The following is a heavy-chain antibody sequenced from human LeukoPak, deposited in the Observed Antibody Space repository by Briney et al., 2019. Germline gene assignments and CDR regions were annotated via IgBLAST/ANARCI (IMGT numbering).Heavy chain of an antibody. CDR3: ARSLEWLLFDWFDP. J-gene: IGHJ5*02. CDR2: INPNSGGT. Sequence: GASVKVSCKASGYTFTGYYMHWVRQAPGQGLEWMERINPNSGGTNYAQKFRGRVTMTRDTSISTAYMELSRLRSDDTAVYYCARSLEWLLFDWFDPWGQGTLVTVSS. V-gene: IGHV1-2*06. CDR1: GYTFTGYY. D-gene: IGHD3-3*01.